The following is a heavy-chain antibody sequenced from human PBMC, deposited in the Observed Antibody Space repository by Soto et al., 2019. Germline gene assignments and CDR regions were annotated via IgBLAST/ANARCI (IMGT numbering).Heavy chain of an antibody. V-gene: IGHV4-30-4*01. Sequence: PSETLSLTCTVSGGSISSGDYYWSWIRQPPGKGLEWIGYIYYSGSTYYNPSLKSRVTISVDTSKNQFSLKLSSVTAADTAVYYCARVRLFQWLLLRGGDAFDIWGQGTMVTVSS. CDR3: ARVRLFQWLLLRGGDAFDI. CDR1: GGSISSGDYY. J-gene: IGHJ3*02. D-gene: IGHD3-22*01. CDR2: IYYSGST.